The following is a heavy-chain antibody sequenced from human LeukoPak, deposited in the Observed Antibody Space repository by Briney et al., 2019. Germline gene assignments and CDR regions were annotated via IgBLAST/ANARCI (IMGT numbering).Heavy chain of an antibody. CDR1: GGSISSGSYY. V-gene: IGHV4-61*02. J-gene: IGHJ3*02. CDR2: IYTSGNT. Sequence: PSQTLSLTCTVSGGSISSGSYYWSWIRQPAGKGLEWIGRIYTSGNTNYNPSLKSRVTISVDTSKNQFSLKLSSVTAADTAVYYCARDQDIYDSSGTAPAFDIWGQGTMVTVSS. D-gene: IGHD3-22*01. CDR3: ARDQDIYDSSGTAPAFDI.